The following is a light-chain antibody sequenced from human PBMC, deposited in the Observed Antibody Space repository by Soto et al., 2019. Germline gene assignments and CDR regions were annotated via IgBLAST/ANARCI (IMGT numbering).Light chain of an antibody. J-gene: IGKJ5*01. Sequence: EIVLTHSPGTLSLSPWEIATLSCGASQSVSSYLAWYQQRPGQAPRLLIYDASTRATGIPARFSGSGSVTDFTLTISGLQSEDFAVYSCQQYSWCPITFGQGTRLEIK. CDR1: QSVSSY. V-gene: IGKV3D-15*01. CDR3: QQYSWCPIT. CDR2: DAS.